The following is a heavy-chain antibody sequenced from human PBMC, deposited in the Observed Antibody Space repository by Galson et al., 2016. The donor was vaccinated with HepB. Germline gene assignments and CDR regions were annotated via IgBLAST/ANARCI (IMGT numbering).Heavy chain of an antibody. J-gene: IGHJ4*02. D-gene: IGHD1-1*01. CDR2: LSASGGAT. CDR1: GFTFNTAA. CDR3: AKGRTGTTGPVEY. Sequence: SLRLSCAACGFTFNTAAMSWVRQAPGKGLEWVSTLSASGGATYYSDSVKGRFTISRDNSKNTLYLQMNSLRDEDTAVYYCAKGRTGTTGPVEYWGQGTLVTVSS. V-gene: IGHV3-23*01.